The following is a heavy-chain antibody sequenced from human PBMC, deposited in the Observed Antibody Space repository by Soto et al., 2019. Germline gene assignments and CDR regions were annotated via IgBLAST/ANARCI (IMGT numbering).Heavy chain of an antibody. D-gene: IGHD6-13*01. V-gene: IGHV4-39*01. Sequence: SETLSLTCTVSCASISSSSYYWVWIREPPGKGLEWIGSIYYSGSTYYNPSLKSRVTISVDTSKNQFSLKLSSVTAADMAVYYCARSPLNYSSSRYLGAFDIWGQGTMVT. J-gene: IGHJ3*02. CDR1: CASISSSSYY. CDR2: IYYSGST. CDR3: ARSPLNYSSSRYLGAFDI.